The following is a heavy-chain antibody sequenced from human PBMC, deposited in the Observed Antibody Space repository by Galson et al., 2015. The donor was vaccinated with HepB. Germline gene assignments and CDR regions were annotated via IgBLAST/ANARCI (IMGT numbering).Heavy chain of an antibody. Sequence: SLRLSCAASGFTFSDYYMSWIRQAPGKGLEWVSYISSSSSYTNYADSVKGRFTISRDNAKNSLYLQMNSLRAEDTAVYYCARAAPGIAAAGFRAQYYFDYWGQGTLVTVSS. CDR1: GFTFSDYY. D-gene: IGHD6-13*01. J-gene: IGHJ4*02. CDR2: ISSSSSYT. V-gene: IGHV3-11*06. CDR3: ARAAPGIAAAGFRAQYYFDY.